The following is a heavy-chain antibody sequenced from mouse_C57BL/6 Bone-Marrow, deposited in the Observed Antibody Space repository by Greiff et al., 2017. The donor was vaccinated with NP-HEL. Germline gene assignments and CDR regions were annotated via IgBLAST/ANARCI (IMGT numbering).Heavy chain of an antibody. Sequence: QVQLQQPGAELVKPGASVKLSCTASGYTFTSYWMQWVNQRPGQGLEWIGEIDPSDSYTNYNQKFKGKATLTVDTSSNTAYMQLSSLTSEDSAVYDCSRKTPYSGYDWYFGVWGRGTTVTVSS. V-gene: IGHV1-50*01. CDR2: IDPSDSYT. D-gene: IGHD2-9*01. CDR3: SRKTPYSGYDWYFGV. CDR1: GYTFTSYW. J-gene: IGHJ1*03.